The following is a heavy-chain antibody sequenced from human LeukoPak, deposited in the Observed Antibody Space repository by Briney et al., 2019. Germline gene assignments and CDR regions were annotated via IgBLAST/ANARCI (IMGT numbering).Heavy chain of an antibody. Sequence: ASVKVSCKASGYTFTSYDINWVRQATGQGLEWMGWISAYNGNTNYAQKLQGRVTMTTDTSTSTAYMELRSLRSDDTAVYYCVTPYDYWGQGTLVTVSS. CDR2: ISAYNGNT. CDR1: GYTFTSYD. CDR3: VTPYDY. V-gene: IGHV1-18*01. J-gene: IGHJ4*02.